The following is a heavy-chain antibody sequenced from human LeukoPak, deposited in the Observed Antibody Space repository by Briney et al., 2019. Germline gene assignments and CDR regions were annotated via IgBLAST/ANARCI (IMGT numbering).Heavy chain of an antibody. CDR3: ARSLPDRYYYDSSGYYTPVFDY. V-gene: IGHV4-34*01. D-gene: IGHD3-22*01. CDR2: INHSGST. Sequence: SETLSLTCAVYGGSFSGYYWTWIRQPPGKGLEWIGEINHSGSTNYNPSLKSRVTISVDTSKNQFSLKLSSVTAADTAVYYCARSLPDRYYYDSSGYYTPVFDYWGQGTLVTVSS. CDR1: GGSFSGYY. J-gene: IGHJ4*02.